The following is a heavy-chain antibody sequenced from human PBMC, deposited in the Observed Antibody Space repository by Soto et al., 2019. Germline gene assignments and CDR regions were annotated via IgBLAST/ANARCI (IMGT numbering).Heavy chain of an antibody. CDR2: VSGGSGTT. V-gene: IGHV3-23*01. J-gene: IGHJ4*02. CDR1: GFSFRTYG. D-gene: IGHD1-7*01. Sequence: EVQLLESGGGLVQPGGSLRLSCAVSGFSFRTYGVTWVRQAPGKGLEWVSGVSGGSGTTHYADSVKGRFTITGDTSKNTVYLQMNSLRVEDTAVYYCAKWNCYGDHWGQGTLVTVSS. CDR3: AKWNCYGDH.